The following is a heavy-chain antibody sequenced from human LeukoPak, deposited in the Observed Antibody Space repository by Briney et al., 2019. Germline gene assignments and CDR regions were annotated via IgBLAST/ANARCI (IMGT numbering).Heavy chain of an antibody. D-gene: IGHD6-19*01. V-gene: IGHV4-4*02. CDR1: GDSISSNKW. CDR3: ARDSGWHSDS. J-gene: IGHJ4*02. Sequence: SETLSLTCAVSGDSISSNKWWHWVRQPAGEGLEWIGEIYHRGTTNYNPSLKSRVTISVDKSKNQFSLNLKSMTAADTAVYYCARDSGWHSDSWGQGILVTVSS. CDR2: IYHRGTT.